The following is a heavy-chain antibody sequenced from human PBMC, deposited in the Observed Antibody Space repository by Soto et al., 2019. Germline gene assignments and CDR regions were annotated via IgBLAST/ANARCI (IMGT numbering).Heavy chain of an antibody. V-gene: IGHV2-5*02. CDR1: GFSLSTTGVG. Sequence: QITLKESGPTLVKPTQTLTLTCTFSGFSLSTTGVGVGWIRQPPGKALEWLALIYWVDDKRYNPSLKSRLPITKDTSKNQVVLTMTNMGPVDTATYYCVQSRCGGDCLQSYSSHSYYGLDVWGQGTTVTVS. CDR3: VQSRCGGDCLQSYSSHSYYGLDV. CDR2: IYWVDDK. D-gene: IGHD2-21*01. J-gene: IGHJ6*02.